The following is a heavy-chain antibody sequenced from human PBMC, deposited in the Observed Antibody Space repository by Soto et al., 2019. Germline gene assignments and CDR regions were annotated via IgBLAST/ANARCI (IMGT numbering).Heavy chain of an antibody. V-gene: IGHV4-34*01. CDR1: GGSFSGYY. CDR2: INHSGST. Sequence: PSETLSLTCAFYGGSFSGYYWSWIRQPPGKGLEWIGEINHSGSTNYNPSLKSRVTISVDTSKNQFSLKLSSVTAADTAVYYCARGNSSSWDGNYYYYMDVWGKGTTVTVSS. D-gene: IGHD6-13*01. CDR3: ARGNSSSWDGNYYYYMDV. J-gene: IGHJ6*03.